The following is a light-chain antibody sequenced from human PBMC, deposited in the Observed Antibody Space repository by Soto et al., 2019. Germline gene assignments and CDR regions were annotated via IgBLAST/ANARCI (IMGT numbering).Light chain of an antibody. Sequence: DIQMTQSPSSLSASVGDRVTITCRASQSISNNLNWYQQKPGKAPQLLIFAPSSLQSGVPSRFSGSGSGTDFTLTISSLQPEDFATYYCQQSYTTPLFTFGPGTKVDVK. CDR2: APS. J-gene: IGKJ3*01. CDR1: QSISNN. CDR3: QQSYTTPLFT. V-gene: IGKV1-39*01.